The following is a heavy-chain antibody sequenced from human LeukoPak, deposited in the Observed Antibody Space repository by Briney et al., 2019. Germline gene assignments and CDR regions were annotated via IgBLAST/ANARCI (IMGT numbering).Heavy chain of an antibody. V-gene: IGHV1-8*01. Sequence: ASVKVSCKASADTFTSHDINWVRQAAGQGLEWMAWLSPNSGQAGYAQNFQGRVTLTRDTSTSTAYMELRSLTSDDTAVYYCARDKMDYSVGYFSAGYYRGGFDSWGQGTLVTVSS. CDR2: LSPNSGQA. D-gene: IGHD3/OR15-3a*01. CDR1: ADTFTSHD. CDR3: ARDKMDYSVGYFSAGYYRGGFDS. J-gene: IGHJ4*02.